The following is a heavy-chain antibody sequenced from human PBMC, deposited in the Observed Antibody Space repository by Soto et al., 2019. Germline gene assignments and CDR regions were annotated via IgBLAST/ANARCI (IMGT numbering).Heavy chain of an antibody. V-gene: IGHV1-69*13. D-gene: IGHD1-26*01. J-gene: IGHJ6*02. CDR3: ATPLTVHVVGYYGLGF. CDR1: GGVFSGFA. CDR2: IIPVFGAA. Sequence: SVKVSCKASGGVFSGFAINWVRQAPGQGLEWMGGIIPVFGAANYGQNFQGRVTITADESTSTAYMEVSRLTSAGTAVYYCATPLTVHVVGYYGLGFWGQGTTVTVSS.